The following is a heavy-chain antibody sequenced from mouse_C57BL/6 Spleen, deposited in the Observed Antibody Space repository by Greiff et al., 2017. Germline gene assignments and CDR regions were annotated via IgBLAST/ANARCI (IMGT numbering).Heavy chain of an antibody. V-gene: IGHV2-6-1*01. Sequence: QVQLQQSGPGLVAPSQSLSITCTVSGFSLTSYGVHWVRQPPGKGLEWLVVIWSAGSTTYNSALQSRLGISKDNSKSQVFLTMNSLQSDDTAMYYCARHEDYAMDYWGQGTSVTVSS. J-gene: IGHJ4*01. CDR1: GFSLTSYG. CDR2: IWSAGST. CDR3: ARHEDYAMDY.